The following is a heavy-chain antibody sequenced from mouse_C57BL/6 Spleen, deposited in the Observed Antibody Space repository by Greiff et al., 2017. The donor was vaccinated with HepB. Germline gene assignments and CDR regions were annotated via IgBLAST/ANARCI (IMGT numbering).Heavy chain of an antibody. CDR3: ARRAEYAMDY. D-gene: IGHD3-1*01. CDR2: ISSGSSTI. V-gene: IGHV5-17*01. J-gene: IGHJ4*01. Sequence: DVKLVESGGGLVKPGGSLKLSCAASGFTFSDYGMHWVRQAPEKGLEWVAYISSGSSTIYYADTVKGRFTLASDNAKNTLFLQMTSLRSEDTAMYYCARRAEYAMDYWGQGTSVTVSS. CDR1: GFTFSDYG.